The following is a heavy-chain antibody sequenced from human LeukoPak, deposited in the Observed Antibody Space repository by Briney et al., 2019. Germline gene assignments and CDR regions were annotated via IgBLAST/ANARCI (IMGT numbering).Heavy chain of an antibody. V-gene: IGHV3-23*01. D-gene: IGHD4-11*01. CDR2: ISGSGGST. Sequence: GGSLRLSCAASGFTFSSYAMSWVRQAPGKGLERVSVISGSGGSTYYADSVKGRFTISRDNSKNTLFLQMNSLRAEDTAIYYCAKRVSDYSYNGFDPWGQGTLVTVSS. J-gene: IGHJ5*02. CDR1: GFTFSSYA. CDR3: AKRVSDYSYNGFDP.